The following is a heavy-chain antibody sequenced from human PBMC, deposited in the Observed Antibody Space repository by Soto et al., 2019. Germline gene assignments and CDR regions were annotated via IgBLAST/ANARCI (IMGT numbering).Heavy chain of an antibody. V-gene: IGHV1-18*01. CDR1: GYTFTSYG. CDR3: ARECGYGDYDSGY. Sequence: VASVKVSCKASGYTFTSYGISWVRQAPGQGLEWMGWISAYNGNTNYAQKHQGRATMTTDTSTSTAYMELRNLRSDDTAVYYCARECGYGDYDSGYWGQGTLVTVSS. CDR2: ISAYNGNT. J-gene: IGHJ4*02. D-gene: IGHD4-17*01.